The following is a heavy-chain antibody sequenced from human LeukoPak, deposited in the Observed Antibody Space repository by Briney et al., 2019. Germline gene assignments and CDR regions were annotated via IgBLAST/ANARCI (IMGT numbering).Heavy chain of an antibody. CDR2: IKQDGSEK. Sequence: GGSLRLSCAASGFTFNSYWMSWVRQAPGKGLEWVANIKQDGSEKHYVDSVKGRFTISRDNAKNSLYLQMNSLRAEDTAVYYCAKDTPTYYGSGSYFDYWGQGTLVTVSS. J-gene: IGHJ4*02. V-gene: IGHV3-7*03. CDR3: AKDTPTYYGSGSYFDY. D-gene: IGHD3-10*01. CDR1: GFTFNSYW.